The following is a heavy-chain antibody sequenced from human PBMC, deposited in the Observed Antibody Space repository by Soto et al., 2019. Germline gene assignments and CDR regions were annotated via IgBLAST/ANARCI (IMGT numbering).Heavy chain of an antibody. D-gene: IGHD2-2*01. Sequence: PGGSLRLSCAASGFTFSSYGMHWFRQAPGKGLEWVAVISYDGSNKYYADSVKGRFTISRDNSKNTLYLQMNSPRAEDTAVYYCAKTNCISTSCYDPFGMDVWGQGTTVTVS. CDR1: GFTFSSYG. V-gene: IGHV3-30*18. CDR2: ISYDGSNK. CDR3: AKTNCISTSCYDPFGMDV. J-gene: IGHJ6*02.